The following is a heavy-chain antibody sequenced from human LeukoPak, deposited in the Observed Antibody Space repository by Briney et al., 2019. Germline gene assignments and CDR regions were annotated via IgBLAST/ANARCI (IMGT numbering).Heavy chain of an antibody. CDR3: ARGLADYDISQDY. CDR2: INHSGST. CDR1: GGSFSGYY. J-gene: IGHJ4*02. D-gene: IGHD3-9*01. Sequence: SETLSLTCAVYGGSFSGYYWSWIRQPPGKGLEWIGEINHSGSTNYNPPLKSRVTISVDTSKNQFSLKLSSVTAADTAVYYCARGLADYDISQDYWGQGTLVTVSS. V-gene: IGHV4-34*01.